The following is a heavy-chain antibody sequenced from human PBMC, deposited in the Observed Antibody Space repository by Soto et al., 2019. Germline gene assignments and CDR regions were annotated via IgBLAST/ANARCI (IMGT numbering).Heavy chain of an antibody. CDR3: ARGPDSSGYFDY. V-gene: IGHV1-69*13. CDR1: GGTFSSYA. D-gene: IGHD6-19*01. CDR2: IIPIFGTA. Sequence: SVKVSCKASGGTFSSYAISWVRQAPGQGLEWMGGIIPIFGTANYAQKFQGRVTITADESTSTAYMELSSLRSEDTAVYYCARGPDSSGYFDYWGQGTLVTVSS. J-gene: IGHJ4*02.